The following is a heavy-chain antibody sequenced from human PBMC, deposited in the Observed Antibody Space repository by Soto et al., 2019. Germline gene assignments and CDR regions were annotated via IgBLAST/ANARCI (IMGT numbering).Heavy chain of an antibody. J-gene: IGHJ4*02. CDR2: IIPVVGTT. Sequence: QVQLVQSVAEVKKPGSSVKVSCKASGGIFSGHGVSWVRQAPGQGLEWMGGIIPVVGTTKYTQKFQGRVTITADESTSTVQMELSSLRSEDTAVYYCARDRDYYYQSSGYYRFDNWGQGTLVTVSS. CDR1: GGIFSGHG. D-gene: IGHD3-22*01. CDR3: ARDRDYYYQSSGYYRFDN. V-gene: IGHV1-69*01.